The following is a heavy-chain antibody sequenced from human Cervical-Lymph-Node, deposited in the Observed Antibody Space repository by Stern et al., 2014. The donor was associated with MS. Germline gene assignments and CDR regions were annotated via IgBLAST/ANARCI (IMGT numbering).Heavy chain of an antibody. CDR3: ATSSVGYSYSYAMDV. J-gene: IGHJ6*02. CDR2: ISYSGST. V-gene: IGHV4-59*01. D-gene: IGHD1-26*01. CDR1: GGSISTYY. Sequence: VQLEESGPGLVKPSETLALTCTVSGGSISTYYWSWIRQSPGKGLAWIGDISYSGSTTYSSSLKSRVTISADSSNRQFSLNLSSVSAADTAVYYCATSSVGYSYSYAMDVWGQGTTVTVSS.